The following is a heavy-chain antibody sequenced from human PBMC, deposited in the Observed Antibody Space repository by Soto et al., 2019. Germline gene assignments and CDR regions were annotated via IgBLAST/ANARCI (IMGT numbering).Heavy chain of an antibody. D-gene: IGHD7-27*01. J-gene: IGHJ4*02. CDR3: ARRWGYSFDY. V-gene: IGHV4-39*01. Sequence: PSETLSLSCNVSGGTMSRYYWGWIRRPPGKGLEWIGSIYYSGSTYYNPSLKSRVTISVDTSKNQFSLKLSSVTAADTAVYYCARRWGYSFDYWGQGTLVTVSS. CDR2: IYYSGST. CDR1: GGTMSRYY.